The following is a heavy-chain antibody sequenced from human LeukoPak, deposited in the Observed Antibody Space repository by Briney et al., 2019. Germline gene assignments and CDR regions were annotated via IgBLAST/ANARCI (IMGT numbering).Heavy chain of an antibody. J-gene: IGHJ4*02. CDR2: IYWNDDN. CDR3: ANAGGSGWYCY. Sequence: SGPTPVKPTQTLTLSSTLSRLSLSTSGVGVGWIRQPPGKALEWPTVIYWNDDNRYSPSLKSRLTITKDTSKNQVVLTMTNMDPVDTATYYCANAGGSGWYCYWGPGTLVTVSS. D-gene: IGHD6-19*01. CDR1: RLSLSTSGVG. V-gene: IGHV2-5*01.